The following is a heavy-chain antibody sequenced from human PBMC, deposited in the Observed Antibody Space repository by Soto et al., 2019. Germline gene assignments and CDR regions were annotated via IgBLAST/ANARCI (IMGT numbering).Heavy chain of an antibody. CDR3: AKAPRITMVRGVWFDP. Sequence: GGSLRLSCAASGFTFSSYAMSWVRQAPGKGLEWVSGISGSGGSTYYADSVKGRFTISRDNSKNTLYLQMNSLRAEDTAVYYCAKAPRITMVRGVWFDPWGQGTLVTVSS. J-gene: IGHJ5*02. CDR2: ISGSGGST. CDR1: GFTFSSYA. V-gene: IGHV3-23*01. D-gene: IGHD3-10*01.